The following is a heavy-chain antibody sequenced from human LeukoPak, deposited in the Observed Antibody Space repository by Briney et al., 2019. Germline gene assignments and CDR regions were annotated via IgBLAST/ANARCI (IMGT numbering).Heavy chain of an antibody. J-gene: IGHJ6*02. CDR3: ARDYYDFWSGYYLSYYYYYGMDV. V-gene: IGHV3-7*03. CDR2: IKQDGSEK. D-gene: IGHD3-3*01. Sequence: GGSLRLSCAASGFTFSSYWMSWVRQAPGKGLEWVANIKQDGSEKYYVDSVKGRFTISRDNAKNSLYLQMNSLRAEDTAVYYCARDYYDFWSGYYLSYYYYYGMDVWGQGTTVTVSS. CDR1: GFTFSSYW.